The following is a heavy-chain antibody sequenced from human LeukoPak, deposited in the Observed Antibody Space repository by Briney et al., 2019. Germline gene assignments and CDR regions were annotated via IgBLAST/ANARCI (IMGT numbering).Heavy chain of an antibody. Sequence: SETLSLTCTVSGGSISSYYWSWIRQPPGKGLEWIGYIYYSGSTNYNPSLKSRVTISVDPSKNQFSLKLSSVTAADTAVYYCASCGVSDAFDIWGQGTMVTVSS. CDR3: ASCGVSDAFDI. CDR2: IYYSGST. V-gene: IGHV4-59*01. CDR1: GGSISSYY. J-gene: IGHJ3*02. D-gene: IGHD2-21*01.